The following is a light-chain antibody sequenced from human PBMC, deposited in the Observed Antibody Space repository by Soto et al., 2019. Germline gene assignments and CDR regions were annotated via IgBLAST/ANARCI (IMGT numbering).Light chain of an antibody. J-gene: IGKJ5*01. V-gene: IGKV3-15*01. CDR3: QQYNNWPPIT. CDR2: GAS. Sequence: SVSPGARSPLSWVASQCVSSNLAWYQQKPGQAPRLLIYGASTRATGIPARFSGSGSGTEFTLTINTLQSDDFAVYYCQQYNNWPPITFGQGTRLEI. CDR1: QCVSSN.